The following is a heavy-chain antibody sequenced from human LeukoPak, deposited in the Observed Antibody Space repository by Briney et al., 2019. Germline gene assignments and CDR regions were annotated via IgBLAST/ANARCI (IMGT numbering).Heavy chain of an antibody. D-gene: IGHD5-12*01. CDR3: ARSKWDYSGYDSGAFDI. V-gene: IGHV3-7*01. J-gene: IGHJ3*02. Sequence: GGSLRLSCAASGFTFSSYWMSWVRQAPGKGLEWVANIKQDGSEKYYVDSVKGRFTISRDNAKNSLYLQMNSLRAEDTAVYYCARSKWDYSGYDSGAFDIWGQGTMVTVSS. CDR1: GFTFSSYW. CDR2: IKQDGSEK.